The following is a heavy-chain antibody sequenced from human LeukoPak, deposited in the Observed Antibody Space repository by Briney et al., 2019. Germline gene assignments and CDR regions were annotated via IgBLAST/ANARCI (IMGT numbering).Heavy chain of an antibody. CDR1: GYTFTSYD. CDR3: AIDYGDYGGYNWFDP. Sequence: VKVSCKASGYTFTSYDISWVRQAPGQGLEWMGWISAYNGNTNYAQKLQGRVTMTTDTSTSTAYMELRSLRSDDTAVYYCAIDYGDYGGYNWFDPWGQGTLVTVSS. D-gene: IGHD4-17*01. CDR2: ISAYNGNT. J-gene: IGHJ5*02. V-gene: IGHV1-18*01.